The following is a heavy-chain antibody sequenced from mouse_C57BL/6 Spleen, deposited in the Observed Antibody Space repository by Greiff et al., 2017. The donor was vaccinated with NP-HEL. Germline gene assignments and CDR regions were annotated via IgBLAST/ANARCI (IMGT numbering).Heavy chain of an antibody. D-gene: IGHD4-1*01. CDR2: IDPENGDT. CDR3: TTSGKDFDY. J-gene: IGHJ2*01. V-gene: IGHV14-4*01. CDR1: GFNIKDDY. Sequence: EVKLVESGAELVRPGASVKLSCTASGFNIKDDYMHWVKQRPEQGLEWIGWIDPENGDTEYASKFQGKATITADTSSNTAYLQLSGLTSEDTAVYYCTTSGKDFDYWGQGTTLTVSS.